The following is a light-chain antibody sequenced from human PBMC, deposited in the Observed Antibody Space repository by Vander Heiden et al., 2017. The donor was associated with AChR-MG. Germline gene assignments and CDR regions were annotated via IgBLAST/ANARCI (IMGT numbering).Light chain of an antibody. CDR3: QQDNSWPLT. Sequence: EKVMTQSPATLSVSPGERATLSCRASQSVTSNLAWYQQKPGQAPRLLIYGASTRATGVPARFSGSGSGTEFTLTISRLQSEDFAVYYCQQDNSWPLTFGGGTKVEI. CDR2: GAS. J-gene: IGKJ4*01. CDR1: QSVTSN. V-gene: IGKV3-15*01.